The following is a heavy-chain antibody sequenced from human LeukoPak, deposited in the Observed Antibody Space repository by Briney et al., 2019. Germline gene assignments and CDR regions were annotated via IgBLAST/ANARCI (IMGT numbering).Heavy chain of an antibody. Sequence: GGSLRLSCAASGFTFSSYSMNWVRQAPGKGLEWVSSISSSSSYIYYADSVKGRFTISRDNAKNSLYLQVNSLRAEDTAVYYCARAKIAVAGGGNWFDPWGQGTLVTVSS. D-gene: IGHD6-19*01. J-gene: IGHJ5*02. CDR3: ARAKIAVAGGGNWFDP. V-gene: IGHV3-21*01. CDR2: ISSSSSYI. CDR1: GFTFSSYS.